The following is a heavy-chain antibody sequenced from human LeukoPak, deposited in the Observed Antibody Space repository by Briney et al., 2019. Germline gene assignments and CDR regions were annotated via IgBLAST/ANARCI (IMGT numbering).Heavy chain of an antibody. CDR2: ISYDGSNK. V-gene: IGHV3-30*04. D-gene: IGHD2-21*02. Sequence: GALRLSCAASGFTFSSYAMHWVRQAPGKGREWVAVISYDGSNKYYADPVKGRFTISRDNSKNTLYLQMNSLRAEDTAVYYCASAGYCGGDCYLQDAFDIWGQGTMVTVSS. J-gene: IGHJ3*02. CDR1: GFTFSSYA. CDR3: ASAGYCGGDCYLQDAFDI.